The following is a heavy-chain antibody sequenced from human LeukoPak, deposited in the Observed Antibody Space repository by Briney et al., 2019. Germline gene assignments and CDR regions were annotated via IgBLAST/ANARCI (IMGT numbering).Heavy chain of an antibody. CDR1: GYTFTSYY. CDR2: IIPILGIA. V-gene: IGHV1-69*02. J-gene: IGHJ6*02. D-gene: IGHD1-26*01. CDR3: AISLPLDV. Sequence: SVKVSCKASGYTFTSYYMHWVRQAPGQGLEWMGRIIPILGIANYAQKFQGRVTITADKSTSTAYMELSSLRSEDTAVYYCAISLPLDVWGQGTTVTVSS.